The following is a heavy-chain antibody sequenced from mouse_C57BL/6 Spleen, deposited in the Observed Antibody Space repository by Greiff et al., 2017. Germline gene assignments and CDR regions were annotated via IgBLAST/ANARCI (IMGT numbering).Heavy chain of an antibody. CDR3: ARSSSYWYFDV. CDR1: GFTFSDYG. J-gene: IGHJ1*03. D-gene: IGHD1-1*01. V-gene: IGHV5-17*01. CDR2: ISSGSSTI. Sequence: EVKLMESGGGLVKPGGSLKLSCAASGFTFSDYGMHWVRQAPEKGLEWVAYISSGSSTIYYADTVKGRFTISSDNAKNTLFLQMTSLRSEDTAMYYCARSSSYWYFDVWGTGTTVTVSS.